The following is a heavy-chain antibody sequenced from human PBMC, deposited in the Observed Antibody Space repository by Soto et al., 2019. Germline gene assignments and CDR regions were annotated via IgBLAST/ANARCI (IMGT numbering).Heavy chain of an antibody. Sequence: PSETLSLTCTVSGGSLSSYYWSWIRQPPGKGLEWIGYIYYSGSTNYNPSLKSRVTISVDTSKNQFSLKLSSVTAADTAVYYCARYLEMATIDYFDYWGQGTLVNVSS. J-gene: IGHJ4*02. CDR3: ARYLEMATIDYFDY. CDR1: GGSLSSYY. V-gene: IGHV4-59*01. CDR2: IYYSGST. D-gene: IGHD5-12*01.